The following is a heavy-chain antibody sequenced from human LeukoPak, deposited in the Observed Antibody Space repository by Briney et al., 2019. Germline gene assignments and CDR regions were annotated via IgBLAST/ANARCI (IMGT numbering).Heavy chain of an antibody. CDR2: IYSGGST. CDR3: ARDRGYQMVDP. D-gene: IGHD5-12*01. Sequence: PGGSLRLSCAASGFTVRSNYMSWVRQAPGKGLEWVSVIYSGGSTYYADSVKGRFTISRDNAKNTLYLQMNSLTAEDTAVYYCARDRGYQMVDPWGQGTLVTVSS. J-gene: IGHJ5*02. V-gene: IGHV3-66*01. CDR1: GFTVRSNY.